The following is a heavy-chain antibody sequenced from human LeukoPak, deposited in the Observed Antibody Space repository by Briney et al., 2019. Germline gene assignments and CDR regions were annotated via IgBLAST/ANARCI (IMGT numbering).Heavy chain of an antibody. J-gene: IGHJ4*02. V-gene: IGHV4-34*01. Sequence: SETLSLTCAVYGGSFSGYYWSWIRQPPGKGLEWIGEINHSGSTNYNPSLKSRVTISVDTSKNQFSLKLSSVTAADTAVYYCARAPKSMIVVVITGGFDYWGQGTLVTVSS. CDR2: INHSGST. D-gene: IGHD3-22*01. CDR1: GGSFSGYY. CDR3: ARAPKSMIVVVITGGFDY.